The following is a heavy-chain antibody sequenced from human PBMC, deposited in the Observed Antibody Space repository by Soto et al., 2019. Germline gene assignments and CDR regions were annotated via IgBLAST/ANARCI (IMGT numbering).Heavy chain of an antibody. D-gene: IGHD5-18*01. CDR2: ISWNSGSI. CDR1: GFTFDDYA. J-gene: IGHJ4*02. Sequence: EVQLVESGGGLVQPGRSLRLSCAASGFTFDDYAMHWVRQAPGKGLEWVSGISWNSGSIGYADSVKGRFTISRDNAKNSLYRQMNSLRAEDTALYYCAKGYRNTAMEADYWGQGTLVTVSS. V-gene: IGHV3-9*01. CDR3: AKGYRNTAMEADY.